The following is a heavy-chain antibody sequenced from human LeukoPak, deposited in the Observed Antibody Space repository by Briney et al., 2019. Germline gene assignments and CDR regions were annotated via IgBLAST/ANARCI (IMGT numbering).Heavy chain of an antibody. V-gene: IGHV3-33*01. CDR1: GFTFSSYG. CDR3: ARDSSTKDYYDSSGYDPYFDY. Sequence: GGSLRLSCAASGFTFSSYGMHWVRQAPGKGLEWVAVIWYDGSNKYYADSVKGRFTISRDNSKNTLCLQMNSLRAEDTAVYYCARDSSTKDYYDSSGYDPYFDYWGQGTLVTVSS. CDR2: IWYDGSNK. J-gene: IGHJ4*02. D-gene: IGHD3-22*01.